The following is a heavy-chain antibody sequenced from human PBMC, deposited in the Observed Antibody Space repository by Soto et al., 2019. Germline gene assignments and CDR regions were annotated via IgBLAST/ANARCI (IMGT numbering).Heavy chain of an antibody. CDR1: GFTFSSYG. V-gene: IGHV3-33*01. CDR2: IWYDGSNR. J-gene: IGHJ4*02. D-gene: IGHD3-10*01. CDR3: AREDYGSGSYDY. Sequence: QVQLVESGGGVVQPGGSLRLSCAASGFTFSSYGMHWVRQAPGKGLEWVAVIWYDGSNRNYADSVKGRFTISRDNSKNTLYLQMNSLRAEDTAVYYCAREDYGSGSYDYWGQGTLVTVSS.